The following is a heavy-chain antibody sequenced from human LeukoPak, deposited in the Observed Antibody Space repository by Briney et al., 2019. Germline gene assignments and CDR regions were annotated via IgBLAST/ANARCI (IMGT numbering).Heavy chain of an antibody. J-gene: IGHJ4*02. CDR1: GYTFTGYY. V-gene: IGHV1-2*04. Sequence: ASVKVSCKASGYTFTGYYMHWVRQAPGQGLEWMGWINPNSGGTNYAQKFQGWVTMTRDTSISIAYMELSRLRSDDTAVYYCARVRRCGGDCYNFDYWGQGTLVTVSS. CDR2: INPNSGGT. D-gene: IGHD2-21*02. CDR3: ARVRRCGGDCYNFDY.